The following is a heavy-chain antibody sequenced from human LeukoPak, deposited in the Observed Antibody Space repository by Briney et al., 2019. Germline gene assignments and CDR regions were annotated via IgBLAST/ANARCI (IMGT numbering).Heavy chain of an antibody. J-gene: IGHJ4*02. CDR1: GGSISTDNCY. V-gene: IGHV4-39*07. CDR3: ARSRIEMATISPADY. D-gene: IGHD5-24*01. CDR2: IYYNGNT. Sequence: KSSETLSLTCTVSGGSISTDNCYWGWIRQPPGKGLEWIGSIYYNGNTYYNPSLKSRVTISVDTSNEQFSLKLTSVTAADSAVYYCARSRIEMATISPADYWGQGTLVTVSS.